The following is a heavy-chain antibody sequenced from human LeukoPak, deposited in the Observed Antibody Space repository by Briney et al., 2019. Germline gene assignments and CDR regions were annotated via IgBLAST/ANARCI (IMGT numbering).Heavy chain of an antibody. CDR1: GYTFTSYG. J-gene: IGHJ6*03. CDR3: ARDRAGPYYMDV. Sequence: ASVKVSCKASGYTFTSYGISWVRQAPGQGLEWMGWISAYNGDTNYAQKLQGRVTMTTDTSTSTAYMELRSLRSDDTAVYYCARDRAGPYYMDVWGKGTTVTVSS. CDR2: ISAYNGDT. V-gene: IGHV1-18*01.